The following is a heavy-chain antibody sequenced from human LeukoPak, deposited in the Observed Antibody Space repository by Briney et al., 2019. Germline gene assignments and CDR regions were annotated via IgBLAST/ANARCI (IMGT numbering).Heavy chain of an antibody. CDR1: GGSFSGHY. CDR3: ARGRYVTTRGGAAAGFLDY. D-gene: IGHD6-13*01. J-gene: IGHJ4*02. CDR2: INHGGST. Sequence: SETLSLTCAVSGGSFSGHYWNWIRQPPGKGLEWIGEINHGGSTNYNPSLRSRVTISVDTSQNQFSLRLSSVTAADTAVYYCARGRYVTTRGGAAAGFLDYWGQGTLVTVST. V-gene: IGHV4-34*01.